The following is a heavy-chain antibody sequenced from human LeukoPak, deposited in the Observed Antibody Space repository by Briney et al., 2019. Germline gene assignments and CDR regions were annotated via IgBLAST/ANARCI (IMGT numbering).Heavy chain of an antibody. J-gene: IGHJ3*02. CDR1: GFTFSSYA. V-gene: IGHV3-30*04. D-gene: IGHD5-24*01. Sequence: PGRSLRLSCAASGFTFSSYAMHWVRQAPGKGLEWVAVISYDGSNKYYADSVKGRFTISRDNSKNTLYLQMNSLRAEDTAVYYCARDHRKIIMRWLQSRLEHNAYDIWGQGTMVTVS. CDR3: ARDHRKIIMRWLQSRLEHNAYDI. CDR2: ISYDGSNK.